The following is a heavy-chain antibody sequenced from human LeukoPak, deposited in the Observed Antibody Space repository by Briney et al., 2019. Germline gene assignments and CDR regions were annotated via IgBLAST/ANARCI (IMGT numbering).Heavy chain of an antibody. V-gene: IGHV1-2*02. CDR1: GYTFTSYG. Sequence: GASVKVSCKASGYTFTSYGISWVRQAPGQGLEWMGWINPNSGGTNYAQKSQGRVTMTRDTSISTAYMELSRLRSDDTAVYYCARSSSGWYYSSWFDPWRQGTLVTVSS. D-gene: IGHD6-19*01. CDR2: INPNSGGT. CDR3: ARSSSGWYYSSWFDP. J-gene: IGHJ5*02.